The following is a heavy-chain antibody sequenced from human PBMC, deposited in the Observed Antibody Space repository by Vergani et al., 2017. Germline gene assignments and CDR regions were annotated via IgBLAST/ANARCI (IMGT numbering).Heavy chain of an antibody. CDR2: ISFDGNKK. CDR1: GFAFGGFG. J-gene: IGHJ4*02. Sequence: QVQLVESGGGMVQPGRSLRLSCAASGFAFGGFGMHWVRQAPGKGLDGVASISFDGNKKDYTDSVKGRFTISRDSSKTLYLQMDRLTVEDTAIYFCAREYSYSSAWPYFDSRGQGTLVTVSS. CDR3: AREYSYSSAWPYFDS. V-gene: IGHV3-30*03. D-gene: IGHD3-22*01.